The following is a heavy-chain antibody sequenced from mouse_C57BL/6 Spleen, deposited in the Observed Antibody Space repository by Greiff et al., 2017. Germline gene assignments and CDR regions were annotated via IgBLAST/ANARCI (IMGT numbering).Heavy chain of an antibody. CDR1: GYTFTSYW. CDR2: IYPGSGST. CDR3: AISVVATDFFDY. V-gene: IGHV1-55*01. Sequence: VQLQQPGAELVKPGASVKMSCKASGYTFTSYWITWVKQRPGQGLEWIGDIYPGSGSTNYNEQFKSKATLTVDTSSITAYMQLSSLTSEDSAVYYCAISVVATDFFDYWGPGTTLTVSS. J-gene: IGHJ2*01. D-gene: IGHD1-1*01.